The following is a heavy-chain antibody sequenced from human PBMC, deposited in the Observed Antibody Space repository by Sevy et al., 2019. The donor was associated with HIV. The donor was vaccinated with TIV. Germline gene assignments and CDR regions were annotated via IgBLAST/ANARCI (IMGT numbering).Heavy chain of an antibody. CDR3: VRQSTKYCRSTSCYGILDY. CDR2: IYTSGST. D-gene: IGHD2-2*01. CDR1: GGSISSGSYY. V-gene: IGHV4-61*02. J-gene: IGHJ4*02. Sequence: SETLSLTCAVSGGSISSGSYYWSWIRQPAGKGLEWIGRIYTSGSTNYDPSLKSRVTISVDTSKNQFSLKLSSVTAADTAVYYCVRQSTKYCRSTSCYGILDYWGQGTLVTVSS.